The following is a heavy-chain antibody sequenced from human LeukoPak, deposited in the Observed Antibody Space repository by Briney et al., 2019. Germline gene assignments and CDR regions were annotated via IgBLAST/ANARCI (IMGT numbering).Heavy chain of an antibody. V-gene: IGHV4-59*08. CDR1: GGSISSYY. CDR2: ISDSGST. D-gene: IGHD5-18*01. J-gene: IGHJ6*03. CDR3: ARPVKGYIDSYHYMDV. Sequence: SETLSLTCTVSGGSISSYYWSWIRQPPGKGLEWIGYISDSGSTNYNPSLQGRVTIFADTSKNQFSLRLSSVTAADTAVYFCARPVKGYIDSYHYMDVWGKGTTVTVSS.